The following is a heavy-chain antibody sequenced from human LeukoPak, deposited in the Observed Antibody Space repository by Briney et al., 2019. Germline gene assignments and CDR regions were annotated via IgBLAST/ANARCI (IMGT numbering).Heavy chain of an antibody. J-gene: IGHJ1*01. CDR2: ISGSGGST. CDR1: GFTFSSYA. D-gene: IGHD2-2*01. V-gene: IGHV3-23*01. CDR3: VKTPGDIVVVPASFFQH. Sequence: PGGSLRLSCAASGFTFSSYAMSWVRQAPGKGLEWVSAISGSGGSTYYADSVKGRFTISRDNSKNTLYLQMNSLRAEDTAVYYCVKTPGDIVVVPASFFQHWGQGTLVTVSS.